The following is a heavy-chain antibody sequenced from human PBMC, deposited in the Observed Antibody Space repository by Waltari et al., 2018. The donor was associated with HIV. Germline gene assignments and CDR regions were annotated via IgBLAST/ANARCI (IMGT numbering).Heavy chain of an antibody. J-gene: IGHJ4*01. CDR2: FYGSGRT. CDR1: GGSFSIYY. Sequence: QVQLQESGPGRVRPSETLSVTCSVSGGSFSIYYSRWIRQPPGGGLEWIAFFYGSGRTNYTPSCKSRIKVSVGTSKNQFSLNLTSMTAADTATYYCARGGKKGTYRSGPKGSGFPDYWGHGSLVTVSS. D-gene: IGHD3-16*02. CDR3: ARGGKKGTYRSGPKGSGFPDY. V-gene: IGHV4-4*08.